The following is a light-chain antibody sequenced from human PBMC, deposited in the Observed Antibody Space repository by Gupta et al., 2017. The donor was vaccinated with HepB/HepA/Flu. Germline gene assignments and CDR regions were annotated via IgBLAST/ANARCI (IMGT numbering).Light chain of an antibody. Sequence: DIQMTQSPSTLSASVGDRVTITCRASQSISSWLAWYQQKPGKAPKLLIYKASSLESGVPSRFSGSGSGTEFTLTISSLQPDDFATYYCQQYNCYSGCSFGQGTKLEIK. CDR3: QQYNCYSGCS. CDR2: KAS. J-gene: IGKJ2*04. CDR1: QSISSW. V-gene: IGKV1-5*03.